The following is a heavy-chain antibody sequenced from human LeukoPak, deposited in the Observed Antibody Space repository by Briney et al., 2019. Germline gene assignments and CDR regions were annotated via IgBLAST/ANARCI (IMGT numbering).Heavy chain of an antibody. D-gene: IGHD3-10*01. CDR3: ARDGGSGSYYLDY. CDR2: ISYDGSNK. Sequence: GGSLRLSCAASGFNFMSYGMHWVGQAPGKGLEWVAVISYDGSNKYYADSVKGRFTISRDNSKNTLYLQMNSLRAEDTAVYYCARDGGSGSYYLDYWGQGTLVTVSS. CDR1: GFNFMSYG. V-gene: IGHV3-30*03. J-gene: IGHJ4*02.